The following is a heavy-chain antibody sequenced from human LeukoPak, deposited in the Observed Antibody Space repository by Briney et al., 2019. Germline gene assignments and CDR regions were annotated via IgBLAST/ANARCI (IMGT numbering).Heavy chain of an antibody. V-gene: IGHV3-23*01. Sequence: GGSLRLSCAASGFTFSSYAMTWVRQAPGKGLEWVSTISGSGGGTYYADSVKGRFTISRDDSKNTLYLQMNSLRAEDTAVYYCAKDLGRYRNNYFDYWGQGTLVTVSS. CDR3: AKDLGRYRNNYFDY. CDR1: GFTFSSYA. D-gene: IGHD1-26*01. CDR2: ISGSGGGT. J-gene: IGHJ4*02.